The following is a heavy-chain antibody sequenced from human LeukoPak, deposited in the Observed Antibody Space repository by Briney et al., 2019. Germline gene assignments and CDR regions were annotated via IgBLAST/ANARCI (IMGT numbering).Heavy chain of an antibody. CDR3: ARDYDYVWGSYRQPYYFDY. J-gene: IGHJ4*02. Sequence: GGSLRLSCAASGFTFSSYAMSWVRQAPGNGLEWVSAISGSGGSTYYADSVKGRFTISRDNSKNTLYLQMNSLRAEDTAVYYCARDYDYVWGSYRQPYYFDYWGQGTLVTVSS. D-gene: IGHD3-16*02. V-gene: IGHV3-23*01. CDR2: ISGSGGST. CDR1: GFTFSSYA.